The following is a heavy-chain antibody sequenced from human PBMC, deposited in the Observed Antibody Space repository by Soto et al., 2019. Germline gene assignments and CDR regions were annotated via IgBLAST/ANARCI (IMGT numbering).Heavy chain of an antibody. D-gene: IGHD3-22*01. CDR3: VKDGDYYDSSGYFIPGAFDI. CDR2: ISSNGGST. V-gene: IGHV3-64D*06. J-gene: IGHJ3*02. Sequence: GGSLRLSCSASGFTFSSYAMHWVRQAPGKELKYVSAISSNGGSTYYAEYVKGKFTNSRDNSKKKLYLQMSSLRAEDTAVYYCVKDGDYYDSSGYFIPGAFDIWGQGTMVTVSS. CDR1: GFTFSSYA.